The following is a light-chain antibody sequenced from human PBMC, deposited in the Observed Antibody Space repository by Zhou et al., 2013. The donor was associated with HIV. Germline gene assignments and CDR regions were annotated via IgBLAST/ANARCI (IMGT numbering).Light chain of an antibody. CDR3: QQLNSYLTWT. J-gene: IGKJ1*01. Sequence: DIQMTQSPSSVSASVGDRVTITCRASQDFHNWLVWYQQRPGEAPKLLIYAASRLQSGVPSRFSGSGSGTDFTLTISSLQPEDFATYYCQQLNSYLTWTFGQGTKVEIK. V-gene: IGKV1-12*01. CDR1: QDFHNW. CDR2: AAS.